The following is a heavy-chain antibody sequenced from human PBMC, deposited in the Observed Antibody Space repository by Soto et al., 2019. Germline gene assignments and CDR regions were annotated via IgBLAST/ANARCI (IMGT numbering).Heavy chain of an antibody. CDR2: INHSGST. CDR3: ASVAAGPYYGMDV. J-gene: IGHJ6*02. V-gene: IGHV4-34*01. CDR1: GGSFSGYY. Sequence: SETRSLTCAVYGGSFSGYYGSWIRQPPGKGLEWIGEINHSGSTNYNPSLKSRVTISVDTSKNQFSLKLSSVTAADTAVYYCASVAAGPYYGMDVLGQGTTVTVSS. D-gene: IGHD6-25*01.